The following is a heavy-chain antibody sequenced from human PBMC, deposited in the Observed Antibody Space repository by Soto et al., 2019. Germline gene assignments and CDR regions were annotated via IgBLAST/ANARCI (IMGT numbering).Heavy chain of an antibody. Sequence: GSLRLSCAASGFTFSSYAMRWVRQAPGKGLEWVSAISGSGDSTYYANSVKGRFTIFRDNSKNTLYLQMSSLRAEDTAVYYCARRGSGSYYDYWGQGTLVTVSS. CDR2: ISGSGDST. J-gene: IGHJ4*02. V-gene: IGHV3-23*01. CDR1: GFTFSSYA. CDR3: ARRGSGSYYDY. D-gene: IGHD1-26*01.